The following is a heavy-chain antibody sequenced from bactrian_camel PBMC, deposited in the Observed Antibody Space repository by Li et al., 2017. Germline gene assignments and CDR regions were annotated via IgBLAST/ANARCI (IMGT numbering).Heavy chain of an antibody. CDR2: IYSDGGLT. Sequence: DVQLVESGGGLVQPGGSLRLSCVASGYTRSGNFMGWFRQAPGKEREGIAAIYSDGGLTRCADSVRGRFTISQNNAKDTVYLQMDSLKSEDTAMYYCAGTRGFTSFPFDREMYSYWGQGTQVTVS. CDR3: AGTRGFTSFPFDREMYSY. V-gene: IGHV3S40*01. J-gene: IGHJ4*01. CDR1: GYTRSGNF. D-gene: IGHD1*01.